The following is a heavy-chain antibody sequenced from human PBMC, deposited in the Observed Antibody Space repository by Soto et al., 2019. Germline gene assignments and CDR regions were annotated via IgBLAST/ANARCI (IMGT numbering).Heavy chain of an antibody. D-gene: IGHD2-15*01. CDR1: GVSITSYY. CDR2: INTDGLS. Sequence: LSLTCSVSGVSITSYYWSWIRQSAGGGLEWMGRINTDGLSTYSPSFKSRLTMSLDTSKNQVSLRLISVTAADTAVYFCARVPVAVAATEDYYGLDVWGQGTTVTVSS. CDR3: ARVPVAVAATEDYYGLDV. V-gene: IGHV4-4*07. J-gene: IGHJ6*02.